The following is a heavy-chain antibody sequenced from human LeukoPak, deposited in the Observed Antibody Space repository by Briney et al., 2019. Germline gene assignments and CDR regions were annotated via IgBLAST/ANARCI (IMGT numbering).Heavy chain of an antibody. D-gene: IGHD5-24*01. V-gene: IGHV4-61*01. Sequence: SETLSLTCSVSGGSVSSGNYYWSWIRQPPGKGLEWIGYVDYSGSTSYNPSLRRRVTISLDTSKNQFSLKVMYLTAADTAVYYCARGSRWLQPTDYWGQGTLVTVSS. J-gene: IGHJ4*02. CDR3: ARGSRWLQPTDY. CDR2: VDYSGST. CDR1: GGSVSSGNYY.